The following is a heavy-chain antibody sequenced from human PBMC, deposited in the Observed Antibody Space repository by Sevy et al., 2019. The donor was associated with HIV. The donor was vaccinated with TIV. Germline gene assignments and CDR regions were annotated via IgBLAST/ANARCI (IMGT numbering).Heavy chain of an antibody. CDR3: AREDAGSRYYFDY. V-gene: IGHV3-7*01. Sequence: GGSLRLSCAASGFTFSSYWMSWVRQAPGKGLEWVANIKQDGSEKYYVDSVKGRFTISRDNAKNSLYLQMNSLRAEDTAVYYCAREDAGSRYYFDYWGQGTLVSVSS. CDR1: GFTFSSYW. CDR2: IKQDGSEK. J-gene: IGHJ4*02. D-gene: IGHD2-15*01.